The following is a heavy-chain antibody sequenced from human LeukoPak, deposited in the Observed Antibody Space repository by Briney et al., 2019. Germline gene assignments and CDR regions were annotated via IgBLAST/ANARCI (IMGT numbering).Heavy chain of an antibody. V-gene: IGHV3-23*01. D-gene: IGHD3-10*01. CDR3: AKRGVVIRVFLVGFHKEAHYFDF. CDR2: ISGRGGER. CDR1: GLTLSNYG. Sequence: QPGGSLRLSCAVSGLTLSNYGMSWVRQAPGKGLEWVAGISGRGGERNYADSVKGRFTISRDNPKNTLYLQMSSLRVEDTAVYFCAKRGVVIRVFLVGFHKEAHYFDFWGQGALVTVSS. J-gene: IGHJ4*02.